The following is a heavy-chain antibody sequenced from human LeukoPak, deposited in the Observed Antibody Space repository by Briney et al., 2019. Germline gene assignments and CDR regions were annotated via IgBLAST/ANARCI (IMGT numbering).Heavy chain of an antibody. D-gene: IGHD1-14*01. J-gene: IGHJ4*02. V-gene: IGHV4-59*11. CDR3: ARETTWVFDY. CDR2: IYYTGST. Sequence: PSETLSLTCTVSGDSHTSHYWSWIRQPPGKGLEWIGYIYYTGSTKYNPSLKHQVTISADTSKNQLSLKLSSVTAADTAVYYCARETTWVFDYWGPGSLVTVSS. CDR1: GDSHTSHY.